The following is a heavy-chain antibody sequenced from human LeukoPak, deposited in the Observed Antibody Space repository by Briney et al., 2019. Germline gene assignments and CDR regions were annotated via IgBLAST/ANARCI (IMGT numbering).Heavy chain of an antibody. J-gene: IGHJ6*03. V-gene: IGHV3-21*01. Sequence: PGGSLRLSCAASGFIFSTYSFHWVRQAPGQGLEWVASISSDSDYIHYSDSLRGRITISRENGKNLVFLQMNSLRVEDTAVYYCARDGTPNYSSGWVYMDVWGEGTTVTISS. D-gene: IGHD6-25*01. CDR2: ISSDSDYI. CDR1: GFIFSTYS. CDR3: ARDGTPNYSSGWVYMDV.